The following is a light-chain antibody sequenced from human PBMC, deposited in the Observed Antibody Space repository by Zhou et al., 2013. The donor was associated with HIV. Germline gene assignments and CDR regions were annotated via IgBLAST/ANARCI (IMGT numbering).Light chain of an antibody. Sequence: DIQMTQSPSTLSASVGDRVTITCRASQSISTSLAWYQQRPGKAPQLLIYKASNLENGVPSRFSGSGSGTEFTLTIDSLQSDDVATYYCQQCNDYLFTFGQGPSWRSN. CDR2: KAS. CDR1: QSISTS. V-gene: IGKV1-5*03. J-gene: IGKJ2*01. CDR3: QQCNDYLFT.